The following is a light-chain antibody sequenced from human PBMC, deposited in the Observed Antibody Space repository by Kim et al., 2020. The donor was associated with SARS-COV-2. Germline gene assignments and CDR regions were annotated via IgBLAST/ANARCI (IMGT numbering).Light chain of an antibody. CDR2: GAS. V-gene: IGKV1-39*01. CDR1: QSLGTY. Sequence: DIQMTQSPSSLSASVGDRVTITCRARQSLGTYLNWYQHRPGKAPNLLIYGASNLQSGVPSRFSGSGSETDFTLTISTVQPEDFATYFCQQTYRTPTTFGQGTRLEIK. CDR3: QQTYRTPTT. J-gene: IGKJ5*01.